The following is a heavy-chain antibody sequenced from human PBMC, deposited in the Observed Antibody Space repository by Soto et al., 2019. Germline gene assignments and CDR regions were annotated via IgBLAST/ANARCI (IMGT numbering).Heavy chain of an antibody. CDR2: INHSGST. D-gene: IGHD2-2*01. V-gene: IGHV4-34*01. Sequence: QVQLQQWGAGLLKPSETLSLTCAVYGGSFSGYYWSWIRQPPGKGLEWIGEINHSGSTNYNPSLKSRVTISADTSKNQFSLKLSSVTAADTAVYYCARILGYCSSTSCYGTAFDYWGQGTLVTVSS. CDR3: ARILGYCSSTSCYGTAFDY. CDR1: GGSFSGYY. J-gene: IGHJ4*02.